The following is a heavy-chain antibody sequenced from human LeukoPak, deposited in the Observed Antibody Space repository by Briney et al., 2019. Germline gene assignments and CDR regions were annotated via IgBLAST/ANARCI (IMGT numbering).Heavy chain of an antibody. D-gene: IGHD4-17*01. Sequence: SETLSLTCAVYGGSFSGYYWSWIRQPPGKGLEWIGEISHGGSTNYNPSLKSRVTISVDTSKNQFSLKLSSVTAADTAVCYCARAVTTVTTFYYSYYMDVWDKGTTVTISS. CDR1: GGSFSGYY. V-gene: IGHV4-34*01. J-gene: IGHJ6*03. CDR2: ISHGGST. CDR3: ARAVTTVTTFYYSYYMDV.